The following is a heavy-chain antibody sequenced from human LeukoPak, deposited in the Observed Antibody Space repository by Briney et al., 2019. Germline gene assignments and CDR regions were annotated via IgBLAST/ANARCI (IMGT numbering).Heavy chain of an antibody. CDR3: ARVWAWGSGNYFDN. J-gene: IGHJ4*02. D-gene: IGHD7-27*01. V-gene: IGHV3-20*04. CDR1: GFTFDAFG. CDR2: IRGDAGST. Sequence: GGSQRLSCAASGFTFDAFGMTWVRQAPGKGLEWVSAIRGDAGSTGYADSVKGRFTISRDNAKNSLYLQMNSLRVEDTALYYCARVWAWGSGNYFDNWGQGTLVTVSS.